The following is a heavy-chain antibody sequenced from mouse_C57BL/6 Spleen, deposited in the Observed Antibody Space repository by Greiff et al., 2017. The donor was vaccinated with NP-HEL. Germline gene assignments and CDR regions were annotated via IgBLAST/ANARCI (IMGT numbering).Heavy chain of an antibody. CDR3: ASITTVAYYFDY. CDR2: ISSGGSYT. J-gene: IGHJ2*01. Sequence: EVQVVESGGDLVKPGGSLKLSCAASGFTFSSYGMSWVRQTPDKRLEWVATISSGGSYTYYPDSVKGRFTISRDNAKNTLYLQMSSLKSEDTAMYYCASITTVAYYFDYWGQGTTLTVSS. V-gene: IGHV5-6*01. CDR1: GFTFSSYG. D-gene: IGHD1-1*01.